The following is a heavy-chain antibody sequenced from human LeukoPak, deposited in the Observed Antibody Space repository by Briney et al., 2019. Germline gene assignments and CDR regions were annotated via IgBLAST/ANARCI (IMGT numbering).Heavy chain of an antibody. Sequence: ASVKVSCKASGYTFTSYGISWVRQAPGQGLEWMGWISAYNGNTNYAQKLQGRVTMTTDTSTSTAYMELRSLRCDDTAVYYCARDTLRYYDSSGYYWNYWGQGTLVTVSS. D-gene: IGHD3-22*01. CDR3: ARDTLRYYDSSGYYWNY. J-gene: IGHJ4*02. CDR2: ISAYNGNT. V-gene: IGHV1-18*01. CDR1: GYTFTSYG.